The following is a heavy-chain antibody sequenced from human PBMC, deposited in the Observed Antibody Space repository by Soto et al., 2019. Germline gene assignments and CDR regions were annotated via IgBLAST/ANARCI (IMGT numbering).Heavy chain of an antibody. CDR1: GFTFGDYA. J-gene: IGHJ4*02. CDR2: IRSKAYGGTT. CDR3: TRVVLKAAMVSFGNDY. V-gene: IGHV3-49*03. Sequence: GGSLRLSCTASGFTFGDYAMSWFRQAPGKGLEWVGFIRSKAYGGTTEYAASVKGRFTISRDDSKSIAYLQMNSLKTEDTAVYYCTRVVLKAAMVSFGNDYWGQGTLVTVSS. D-gene: IGHD5-18*01.